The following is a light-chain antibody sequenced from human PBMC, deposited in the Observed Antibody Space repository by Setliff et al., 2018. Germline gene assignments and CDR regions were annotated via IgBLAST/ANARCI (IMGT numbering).Light chain of an antibody. CDR2: DVS. CDR1: SSDVGGYNL. V-gene: IGLV2-14*03. Sequence: QSVLTQPASVSGSPGQSITISCTGPSSDVGGYNLVSWYQQHPGKVPRLMIYDVSNRPSGVSNRFSGSKIGNTASLTISGLQTEDEADYYCCSFTSSSTLPYVFGTGTKVTVL. J-gene: IGLJ1*01. CDR3: CSFTSSSTLPYV.